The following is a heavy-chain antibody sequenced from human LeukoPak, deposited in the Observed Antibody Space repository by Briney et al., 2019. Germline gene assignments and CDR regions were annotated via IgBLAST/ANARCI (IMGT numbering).Heavy chain of an antibody. J-gene: IGHJ5*02. CDR1: GYAISSGYF. D-gene: IGHD6-13*01. CDR3: ARAYSSSWYFNWFDP. Sequence: SETLSLTCTVSGYAISSGYFWGWIRQPPGKGLEWIGTIYNSGSTYYNASLESRVTISVDTSRNQFSLKLSSVTAADTAVYYCARAYSSSWYFNWFDPWGQGTLVTVSS. V-gene: IGHV4-38-2*02. CDR2: IYNSGST.